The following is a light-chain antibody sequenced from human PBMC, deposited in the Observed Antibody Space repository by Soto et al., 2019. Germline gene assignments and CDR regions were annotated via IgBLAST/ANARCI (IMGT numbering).Light chain of an antibody. J-gene: IGKJ2*01. Sequence: QLTQSPSSLSASLGDRVTITCRPSQDIRGYLAWYQQQPGKAPKLLIYAASTLHSGGPTRFSGSGSGTEFILTIGRLQPEDFATYYCQHLAGTFGQGTKLEMK. V-gene: IGKV1-9*01. CDR3: QHLAGT. CDR1: QDIRGY. CDR2: AAS.